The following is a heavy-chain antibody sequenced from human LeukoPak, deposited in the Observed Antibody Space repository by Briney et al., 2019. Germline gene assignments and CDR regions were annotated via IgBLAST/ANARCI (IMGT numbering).Heavy chain of an antibody. V-gene: IGHV1-18*01. J-gene: IGHJ3*02. CDR3: AREVYYGDYGDAFDI. D-gene: IGHD4-17*01. Sequence: GASVKVSCKASGYTFTSYGISWVRQAPGQGLEWMGWISAYNGNTNYAQKLQGRVTMTTDTSTSTAYMELRSLRSDDTAVYYCAREVYYGDYGDAFDIWGQGTMVTVSS. CDR2: ISAYNGNT. CDR1: GYTFTSYG.